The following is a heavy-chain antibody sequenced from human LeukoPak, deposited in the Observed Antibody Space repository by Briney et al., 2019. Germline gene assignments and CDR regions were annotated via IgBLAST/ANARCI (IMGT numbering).Heavy chain of an antibody. CDR2: ISGSGGST. Sequence: GGFLRLSCAASGFTFSSYAMSWVRQAPGKGLEWVSAISGSGGSTYYADSVKGRFTISRDNSKNTLYLQMNSLRAEDTAVYYCAKDRFVVAAAGTFWNYWGQGTLVTVSS. CDR1: GFTFSSYA. D-gene: IGHD6-13*01. CDR3: AKDRFVVAAAGTFWNY. J-gene: IGHJ4*02. V-gene: IGHV3-23*01.